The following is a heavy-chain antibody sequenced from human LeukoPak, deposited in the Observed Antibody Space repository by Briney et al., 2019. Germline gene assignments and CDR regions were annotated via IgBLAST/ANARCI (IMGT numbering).Heavy chain of an antibody. CDR3: AKDPPTRVLMVYSN. J-gene: IGHJ4*02. CDR1: GFTFSSYA. D-gene: IGHD2-8*01. Sequence: GGSLRLSCAASGFTFSSYAMSWVRQAPGKGLEWVSAISGSGGSTYYADSVKGRFTISRDNSKNTLYMQMTMLRAEDTAVYSCAKDPPTRVLMVYSNWGQGTLVTVSS. CDR2: ISGSGGST. V-gene: IGHV3-23*01.